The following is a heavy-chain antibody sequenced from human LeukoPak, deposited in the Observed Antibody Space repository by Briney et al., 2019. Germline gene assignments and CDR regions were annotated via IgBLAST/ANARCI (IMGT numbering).Heavy chain of an antibody. D-gene: IGHD1-1*01. Sequence: SETLSLTCTVSGGSISSYHWNWIRQPPGKGLDWIGYIYYSGSTKYNPSLKSRVTISVDTSKNQFSLRLSSVTAADTAVYYCARGGFLDPFDPWGQGTLVTVSS. CDR1: GGSISSYH. CDR3: ARGGFLDPFDP. V-gene: IGHV4-59*01. J-gene: IGHJ5*02. CDR2: IYYSGST.